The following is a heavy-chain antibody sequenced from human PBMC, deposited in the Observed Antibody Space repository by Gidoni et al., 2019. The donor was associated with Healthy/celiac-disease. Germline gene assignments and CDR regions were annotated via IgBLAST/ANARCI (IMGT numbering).Heavy chain of an antibody. CDR1: GFTVSSNY. J-gene: IGHJ6*02. Sequence: EVQLVETGGGLIQPGGSLRLSCAASGFTVSSNYMSWVRQAPGKGLEWVSVSYSGGSTYYADSVKGRFTISRDNSKNTLYLQMNSLRAEDTAVYYCARAVAGTPDYYYYYGMDVWGQGTTVTVSS. CDR2: SYSGGST. V-gene: IGHV3-53*02. CDR3: ARAVAGTPDYYYYYGMDV. D-gene: IGHD6-19*01.